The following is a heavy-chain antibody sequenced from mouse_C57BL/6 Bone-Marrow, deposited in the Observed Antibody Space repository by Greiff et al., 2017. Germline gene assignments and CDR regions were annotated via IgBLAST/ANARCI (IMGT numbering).Heavy chain of an antibody. CDR2: IHPNSGST. CDR1: GYTFTRYW. J-gene: IGHJ4*01. V-gene: IGHV1-64*01. CDR3: ARWLLFYYAMDY. D-gene: IGHD2-3*01. Sequence: QVHVKQPGAELVKPGASVKLSCKASGYTFTRYWMHWVKQRPGQGLEWIGMIHPNSGSTNYNEKFKSKATLTVDKSSSTAYMQLSSLTSEDSAVYYCARWLLFYYAMDYWGQGTSVTVSS.